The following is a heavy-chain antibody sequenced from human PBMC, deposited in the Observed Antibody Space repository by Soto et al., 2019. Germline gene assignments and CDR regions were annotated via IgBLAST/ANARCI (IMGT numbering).Heavy chain of an antibody. CDR3: ARGFGPRLGVDV. CDR1: GFTFSSYW. V-gene: IGHV3-7*03. D-gene: IGHD3-10*01. J-gene: IGHJ4*02. CDR2: IKQDGSEK. Sequence: QAGGSLRLSCAASGFTFSSYWMNWVRQAPGKGLEWVANIKQDGSEKYYVDSVKGRLTISRDNAKNSLYLQMNSLRAEDTAIYYCARGFGPRLGVDVWGQGTLVTVSS.